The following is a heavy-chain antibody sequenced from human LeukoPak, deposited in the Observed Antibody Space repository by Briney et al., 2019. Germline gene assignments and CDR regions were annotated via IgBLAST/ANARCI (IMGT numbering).Heavy chain of an antibody. Sequence: ASVKVSCKASGYTFTSYGISWVRQAPGQGLEWMGWISAYNGNTNNEQKLQGRVTIPTDTYKSTAYMELRSLRSDDAAVYYCARLGSLVPAAVDYWGQGTLVTVSS. CDR1: GYTFTSYG. D-gene: IGHD2-2*01. CDR2: ISAYNGNT. CDR3: ARLGSLVPAAVDY. V-gene: IGHV1-18*01. J-gene: IGHJ4*02.